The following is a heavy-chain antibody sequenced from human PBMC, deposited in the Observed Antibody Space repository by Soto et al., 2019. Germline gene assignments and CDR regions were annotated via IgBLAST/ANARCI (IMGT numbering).Heavy chain of an antibody. D-gene: IGHD3-9*01. V-gene: IGHV3-48*02. CDR3: LRYFRSGYYYGMDV. Sequence: VVLRLSCAASGFTFSSYSMHWVRQAPGKGLEWVSYISSSSSTIYYADSVKGRFTISRDNAKNSLYLQMNSLRDEDTAVYYCLRYFRSGYYYGMDVWGQGTPVTVSS. CDR1: GFTFSSYS. J-gene: IGHJ6*02. CDR2: ISSSSSTI.